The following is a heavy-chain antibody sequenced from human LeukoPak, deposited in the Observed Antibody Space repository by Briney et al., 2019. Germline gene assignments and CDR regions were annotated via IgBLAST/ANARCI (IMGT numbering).Heavy chain of an antibody. CDR1: GGSISSYY. J-gene: IGHJ5*02. CDR3: ARDSGGGYSYGYSLDWFDP. Sequence: PSETLSLTCTVSGGSISSYYWSWIRQPAGKGLEWIGRIYTSGSTNYNPSLKSRVTMSVDTSKNQFSLKLSSVTAADTAVYYCARDSGGGYSYGYSLDWFDPWGQGTLVTVSS. D-gene: IGHD5-18*01. V-gene: IGHV4-4*07. CDR2: IYTSGST.